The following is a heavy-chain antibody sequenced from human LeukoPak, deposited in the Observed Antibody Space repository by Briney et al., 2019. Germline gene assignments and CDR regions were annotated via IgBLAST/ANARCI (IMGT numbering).Heavy chain of an antibody. CDR2: IKQDGSEK. CDR3: ARALATIRGMGY. Sequence: GGSLRLSCAASGFTFSDYYMSWVRQAPGKGLEWVANIKQDGSEKYYVDSVKGRFTISRDNAKNSLYLQMNSLRAEDTAVYYCARALATIRGMGYWGQGTLVTVSS. D-gene: IGHD5-12*01. CDR1: GFTFSDYY. V-gene: IGHV3-7*01. J-gene: IGHJ4*02.